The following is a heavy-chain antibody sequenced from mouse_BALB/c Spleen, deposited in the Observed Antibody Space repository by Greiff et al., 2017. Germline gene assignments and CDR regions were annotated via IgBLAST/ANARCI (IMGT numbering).Heavy chain of an antibody. CDR3: ARDSTVKAY. CDR1: GFTFSDYY. Sequence: EVQRVESGGGLVKPGGSLKLSCAASGFTFSDYYMYWVRQTPEKRLEWVATISDGGSYTYYPDSVKGRFTISRDNAKNNLYLQMSSLKSEDTAMYYCARDSTVKAYGGQGTLVTVSA. V-gene: IGHV5-4*02. D-gene: IGHD1-1*01. J-gene: IGHJ3*01. CDR2: ISDGGSYT.